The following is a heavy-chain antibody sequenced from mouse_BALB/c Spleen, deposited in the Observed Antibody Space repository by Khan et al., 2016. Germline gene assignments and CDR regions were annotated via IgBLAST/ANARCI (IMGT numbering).Heavy chain of an antibody. Sequence: QVELQRSGAELAKPGASVKMSCKASGYTFSSYWMHWVKQRPEQGLEWIGYINPNTGYTEYNQKFKDKATLTADKSSSTAYMQLNSLTSEDSAVYYCARSWDGFDYWGQGTTLTVSS. CDR3: ARSWDGFDY. CDR1: GYTFSSYW. CDR2: INPNTGYT. V-gene: IGHV1-7*01. D-gene: IGHD4-1*01. J-gene: IGHJ2*01.